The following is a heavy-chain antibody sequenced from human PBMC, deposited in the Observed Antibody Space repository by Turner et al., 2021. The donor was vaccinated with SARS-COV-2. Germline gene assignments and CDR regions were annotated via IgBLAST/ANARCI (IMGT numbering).Heavy chain of an antibody. J-gene: IGHJ4*02. D-gene: IGHD5-12*01. CDR1: GYSLTGYY. V-gene: IGHV1-2*02. Sequence: QVQLVQSGAEVKKPGASVTVSCKASGYSLTGYYIHWVRQAPEQGREWMGWINPSSGATFFARKFQGRVAMTRDTSISTAYMELSNLIYDETAVYCCARDHDGYNFDHWGQGTLVTVSS. CDR3: ARDHDGYNFDH. CDR2: INPSSGAT.